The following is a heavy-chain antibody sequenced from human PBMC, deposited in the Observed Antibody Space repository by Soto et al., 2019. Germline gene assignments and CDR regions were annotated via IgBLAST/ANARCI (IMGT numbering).Heavy chain of an antibody. CDR1: GYTFTRYG. D-gene: IGHD3-16*01. CDR3: AMVDVYVTPSPQDV. J-gene: IGHJ6*02. Sequence: QVQLVQSGAEVKNPGASVKVSCKASGYTFTRYGIGWARQAPGQGLEWMGWINTYNGNTNYAQNVHGRGTRTTHTAPSTDYMEQRSLRSNDTAIYYCAMVDVYVTPSPQDVWGQGTTVIVSS. V-gene: IGHV1-18*01. CDR2: INTYNGNT.